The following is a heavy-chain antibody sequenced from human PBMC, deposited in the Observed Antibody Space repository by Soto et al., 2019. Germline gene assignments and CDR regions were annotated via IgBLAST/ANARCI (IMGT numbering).Heavy chain of an antibody. Sequence: GGSLRLSCVASGFTFSSYAMSWVRQAPGKGLEWVSAISGSGGSTYYADSVKGRFTISSDNSKNTLYLQMNSLRAEDTAVYYCAKVGQLGNYSDYWGKGTLGTVSS. CDR1: GFTFSSYA. CDR3: AKVGQLGNYSDY. J-gene: IGHJ4*02. V-gene: IGHV3-23*01. CDR2: ISGSGGST. D-gene: IGHD6-6*01.